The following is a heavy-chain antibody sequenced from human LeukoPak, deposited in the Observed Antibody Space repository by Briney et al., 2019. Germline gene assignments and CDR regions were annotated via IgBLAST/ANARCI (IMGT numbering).Heavy chain of an antibody. D-gene: IGHD1-26*01. CDR1: GYTFTGYY. V-gene: IGHV1-2*02. Sequence: ASVKVSCKASGYTFTGYYMRWVRQAPGQGLEWMGWINPNSGGTNYAQKFQGRVTMTRDTSISTAYMELSRLRSDDTAVYYCAVGEGYSGSYCLDYWGQGTLATVSS. CDR2: INPNSGGT. J-gene: IGHJ4*02. CDR3: AVGEGYSGSYCLDY.